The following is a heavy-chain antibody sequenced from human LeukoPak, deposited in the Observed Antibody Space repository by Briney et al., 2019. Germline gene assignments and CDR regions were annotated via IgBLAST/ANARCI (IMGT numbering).Heavy chain of an antibody. D-gene: IGHD6-13*01. Sequence: ASVKVSCKASGYTFTGYYMHWVRQAPGQGLEWMGRINPNSGGTNYAQKFQGRVTMTRDTSISTAYMELSRLRSDDTAVYYCARGVAAAGTSFRRGWFDPWGQGTLVTVSS. CDR3: ARGVAAAGTSFRRGWFDP. J-gene: IGHJ5*02. V-gene: IGHV1-2*06. CDR1: GYTFTGYY. CDR2: INPNSGGT.